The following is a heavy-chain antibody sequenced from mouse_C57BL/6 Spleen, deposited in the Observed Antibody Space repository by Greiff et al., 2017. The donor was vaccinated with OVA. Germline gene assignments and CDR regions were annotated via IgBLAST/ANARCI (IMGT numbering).Heavy chain of an antibody. D-gene: IGHD2-13*01. CDR3: ARVGGEGFAY. CDR1: GFTFSSYA. V-gene: IGHV5-4*03. J-gene: IGHJ3*01. CDR2: ISDGGSYT. Sequence: DVKLVESGGGLVKPGGSLKLSCAASGFTFSSYAMSWVRQTPEKRLEWVATISDGGSYTYYPDNVKGRFTISRDNAKNNLYLQMSHLKSEDTAMYYCARVGGEGFAYWGQGTLVTVSA.